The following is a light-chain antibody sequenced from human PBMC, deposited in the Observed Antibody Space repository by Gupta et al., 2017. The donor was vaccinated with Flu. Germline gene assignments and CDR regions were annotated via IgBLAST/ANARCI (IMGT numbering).Light chain of an antibody. CDR1: SRDIGAYNY. J-gene: IGLJ1*01. V-gene: IGLV2-14*01. Sequence: QSALTQPASVSGFPGQSITISCTGTSRDIGAYNYVSWYQQHPDEAPQLMSFEVRHRPSGVSDRFSASKSGTTASPNITGLQPDDDAYYYCILYTTNSTNVFGTGTKLTVL. CDR2: EVR. CDR3: ILYTTNSTNV.